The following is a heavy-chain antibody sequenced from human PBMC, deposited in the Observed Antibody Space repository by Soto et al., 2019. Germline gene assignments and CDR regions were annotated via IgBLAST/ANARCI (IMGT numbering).Heavy chain of an antibody. CDR3: AREGLGGNYYASLMDV. V-gene: IGHV4-4*02. CDR2: IYHSGST. J-gene: IGHJ6*02. Sequence: PGKGLEWIGEIYHSGSTNYNPSLKSRVTISVDKSKNQFSLKLSSVTAADTAVYYCAREGLGGNYYASLMDVSGQGTTVTLS. D-gene: IGHD3-10*01.